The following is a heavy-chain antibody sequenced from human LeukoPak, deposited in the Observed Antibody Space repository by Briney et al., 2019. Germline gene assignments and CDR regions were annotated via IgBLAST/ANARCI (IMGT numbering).Heavy chain of an antibody. Sequence: SVKVSCKASGGTFISYTISWVRQAPGQGLEWMGRIIPILGIANYAQKFQGRVTITADKSTSTAYMELSSLRSEDTAVYYCASVGRISTSCHGEYYYYMDVWGKGTTVTVPS. V-gene: IGHV1-69*02. D-gene: IGHD2-2*01. CDR3: ASVGRISTSCHGEYYYYMDV. CDR1: GGTFISYT. J-gene: IGHJ6*03. CDR2: IIPILGIA.